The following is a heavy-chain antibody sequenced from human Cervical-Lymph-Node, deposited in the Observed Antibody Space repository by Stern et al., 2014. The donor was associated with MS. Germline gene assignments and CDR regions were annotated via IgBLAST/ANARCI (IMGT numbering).Heavy chain of an antibody. Sequence: QVQLQESGPGLVKSSQTLSLTCSVSGASVSSYSYYWNWIRQPAGRGLEWIGRILTSVSTSYNPSLRSRVTISVDPSKTQSSLKRSSVTAADTAIYYCARGDVEYENYFYAMDVWGQGTSVTVSS. CDR3: ARGDVEYENYFYAMDV. V-gene: IGHV4-61*02. J-gene: IGHJ6*02. D-gene: IGHD2/OR15-2a*01. CDR2: ILTSVST. CDR1: GASVSSYSYY.